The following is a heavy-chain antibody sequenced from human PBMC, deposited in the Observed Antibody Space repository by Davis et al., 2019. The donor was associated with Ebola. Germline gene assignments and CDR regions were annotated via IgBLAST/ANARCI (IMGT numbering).Heavy chain of an antibody. V-gene: IGHV4-34*01. CDR3: AMKTPDPNHVTTRGAFDF. CDR1: GGSFSGDY. D-gene: IGHD3-22*01. Sequence: SETLSLTCAVYGGSFSGDYWSWIRQPPGKGLEWIGEINHSGDTNYNPSPKSRVTISVDTSKNQFSLKLTSVTPADTAVYYCAMKTPDPNHVTTRGAFDFWGRGTLVTVSS. CDR2: INHSGDT. J-gene: IGHJ3*01.